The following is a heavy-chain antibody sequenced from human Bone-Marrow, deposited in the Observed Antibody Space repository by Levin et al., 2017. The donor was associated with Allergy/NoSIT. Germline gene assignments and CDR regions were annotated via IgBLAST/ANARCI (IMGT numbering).Heavy chain of an antibody. CDR3: ARAGMVYEMADYGMDV. CDR1: GFTFSSYA. V-gene: IGHV3-30-3*01. CDR2: ISYDGSNK. Sequence: GGSLRLSCAASGFTFSSYAMHWVRQAPGKGLEWVAVISYDGSNKYYADSVKGRFTISRDNSKNTLYLQMNSLRAEDTAVYYCARAGMVYEMADYGMDVWGQGTTVTVSS. J-gene: IGHJ6*02. D-gene: IGHD2-8*01.